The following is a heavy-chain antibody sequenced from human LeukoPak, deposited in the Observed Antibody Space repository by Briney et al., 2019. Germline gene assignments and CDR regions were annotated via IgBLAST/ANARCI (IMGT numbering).Heavy chain of an antibody. D-gene: IGHD2-15*01. Sequence: GGSLRLSCAASGFTFTSYSMNWVRQAPGKGLEWVSYISGSSSAIHYADSVKGRFTISRDNANNSLYLQMNSLRAEDTAVYYCARGGYCSGGSCPDLWGRGTLVTVSS. CDR3: ARGGYCSGGSCPDL. CDR1: GFTFTSYS. CDR2: ISGSSSAI. J-gene: IGHJ2*01. V-gene: IGHV3-48*04.